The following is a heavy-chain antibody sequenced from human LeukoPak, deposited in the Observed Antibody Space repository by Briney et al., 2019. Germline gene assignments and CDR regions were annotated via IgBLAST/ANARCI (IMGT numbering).Heavy chain of an antibody. CDR1: GFTFSSYA. D-gene: IGHD3-22*01. J-gene: IGHJ3*02. V-gene: IGHV3-23*01. CDR3: ASSSLYYYDSSGSPHI. Sequence: GGSLRLSCAASGFTFSSYAMSWVRQAPGKGLEWVSAISGSGGSTYYADSVKGRFTISRDNSKNTLYLQMNSQRAEDTAVYYCASSSLYYYDSSGSPHIWGQGTMVTVSS. CDR2: ISGSGGST.